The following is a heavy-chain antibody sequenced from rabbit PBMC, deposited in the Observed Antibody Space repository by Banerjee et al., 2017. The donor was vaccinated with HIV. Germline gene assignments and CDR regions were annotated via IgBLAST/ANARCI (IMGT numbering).Heavy chain of an antibody. CDR2: IYTTSGST. V-gene: IGHV1S43*01. CDR1: GIDFSSYYR. Sequence: QQQLEESGGGLVKPGGTLTLTCKASGIDFSSYYRMCWVRQAPGRGLELIACIYTTSGSTWYASWVNGRFTISRSTSLNTVDLQMTSLTAADTATYFCARDVGGWPYYFNLWGPGTLVTIS. J-gene: IGHJ4*01. D-gene: IGHD4-1*01. CDR3: ARDVGGWPYYFNL.